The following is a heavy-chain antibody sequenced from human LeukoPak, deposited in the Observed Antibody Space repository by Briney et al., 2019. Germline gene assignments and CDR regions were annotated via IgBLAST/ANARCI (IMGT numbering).Heavy chain of an antibody. Sequence: GGSLRLSCAASGFTFSSYWMSWLRQAPGKGLEGVANIKQDGSEKYYVDSVKGRFTISRDNAKNSLYLQMNSLRAEDTAVYYCARDRLRYFDWLLSEVDAFDIWGQGTMVTVSS. CDR2: IKQDGSEK. D-gene: IGHD3-9*01. J-gene: IGHJ3*02. CDR1: GFTFSSYW. V-gene: IGHV3-7*03. CDR3: ARDRLRYFDWLLSEVDAFDI.